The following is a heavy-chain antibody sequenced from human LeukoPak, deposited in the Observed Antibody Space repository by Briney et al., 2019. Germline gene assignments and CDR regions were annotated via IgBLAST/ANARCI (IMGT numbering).Heavy chain of an antibody. CDR2: VKYDGSEK. V-gene: IGHV3-7*01. J-gene: IGHJ4*02. CDR1: GFTLSTYW. Sequence: GGSLRLSCAASGFTLSTYWMSWVRQAPGKGLEWVANVKYDGSEKYYMDSVNGRFTISRDNAKNSLYLQMNSLRAEDTAVYYCARAPREWLLGYYFDYWGQGTLVTVSS. CDR3: ARAPREWLLGYYFDY. D-gene: IGHD3-3*01.